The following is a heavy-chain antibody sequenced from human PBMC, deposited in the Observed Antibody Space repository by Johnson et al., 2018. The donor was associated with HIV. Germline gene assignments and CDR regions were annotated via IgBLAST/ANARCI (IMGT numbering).Heavy chain of an antibody. J-gene: IGHJ3*02. V-gene: IGHV3-23*04. CDR1: GFAFSSYA. D-gene: IGHD4-17*01. CDR2: ISGSGGST. Sequence: VQLVESGGGLVQPGGSLRLSCAASGFAFSSYAVTWVRQTSGKGLEWVSAISGSGGSTYYADSVKGRFTISRDNSKRTLYLQMNSLRAEDTAVYYCARAPPYGDYGDTFDIWGQGTLVTVSS. CDR3: ARAPPYGDYGDTFDI.